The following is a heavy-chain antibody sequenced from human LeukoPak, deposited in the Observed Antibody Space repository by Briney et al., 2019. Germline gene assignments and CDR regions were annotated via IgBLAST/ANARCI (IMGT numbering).Heavy chain of an antibody. D-gene: IGHD3-3*01. J-gene: IGHJ6*03. CDR2: MSASGDSI. Sequence: GGSLRLSCGASGFTFRTTRMTWVRQAPGKGLEYVSTMSASGDSIHYADSVKGRFTISRDNAKNSLYLQMNDLRVEDTGVYYCAWLFYYYMDVWGKGTTVIVSS. CDR1: GFTFRTTR. V-gene: IGHV3-48*03. CDR3: AWLFYYYMDV.